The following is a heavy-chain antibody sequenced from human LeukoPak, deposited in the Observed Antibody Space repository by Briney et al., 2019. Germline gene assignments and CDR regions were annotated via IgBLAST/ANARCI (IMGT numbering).Heavy chain of an antibody. V-gene: IGHV4-38-2*02. CDR1: GYSISTGYF. J-gene: IGHJ5*02. CDR2: IYHSGTT. CDR3: ARDLIAAAGPGRFDP. D-gene: IGHD6-13*01. Sequence: SETLSLTCTVSGYSISTGYFWGWIRQTPGKGLEWIGSIYHSGTTYYNPSLKSRVTISVDTSENQFSLKLNSVTAADTAVYYCARDLIAAAGPGRFDPWGQGTLVTVSS.